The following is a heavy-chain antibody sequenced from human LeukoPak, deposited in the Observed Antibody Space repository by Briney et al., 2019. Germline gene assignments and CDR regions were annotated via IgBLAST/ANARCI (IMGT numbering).Heavy chain of an antibody. V-gene: IGHV4-4*02. J-gene: IGHJ4*02. CDR1: GDSITSDKW. CDR2: IHHSKSS. CDR3: ARGPNSKYSDY. Sequence: SETLSLTCAVSGDSITSDKWWTWVRQPPGKGLEWIGEIHHSKSSNYYPSLKSRVTISVDKSKNQFSLKLSSMTAADTAVYYCARGPNSKYSDYWGQGTLVTVSS.